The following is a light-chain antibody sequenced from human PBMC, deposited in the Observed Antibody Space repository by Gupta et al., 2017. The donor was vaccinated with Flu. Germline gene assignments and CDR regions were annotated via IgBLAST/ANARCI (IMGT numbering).Light chain of an antibody. CDR1: VLAKKY. CDR2: KDT. Sequence: PGKTAKITCSGDVLAKKYGRWLQQKPGQAPLVVIHKDTQRPSGIPERFSGSNSGTTVTLTISGAQVEDEADYYCYSAADSNLIFGGGTKLAVL. CDR3: YSAADSNLI. V-gene: IGLV3-27*01. J-gene: IGLJ2*01.